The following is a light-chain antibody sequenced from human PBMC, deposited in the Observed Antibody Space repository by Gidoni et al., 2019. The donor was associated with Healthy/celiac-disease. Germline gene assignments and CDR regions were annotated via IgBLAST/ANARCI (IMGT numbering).Light chain of an antibody. V-gene: IGLV2-14*01. CDR1: SSDVGGYNY. J-gene: IGLJ2*01. CDR3: SSYTSSSTLV. Sequence: QSALTQPASVSVSPGQSITISCTGTSSDVGGYNYVSWYQQHPSKAPKLMIYEVSNRPSGVSNRFSGSKSGNTASLTISGLQAEDEADYYCSSYTSSSTLVFGGGTKLTVL. CDR2: EVS.